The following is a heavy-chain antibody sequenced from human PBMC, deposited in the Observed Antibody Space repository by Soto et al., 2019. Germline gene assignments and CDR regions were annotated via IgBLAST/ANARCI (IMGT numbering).Heavy chain of an antibody. CDR1: GFTFSSYG. CDR2: IWYDGSNK. V-gene: IGHV3-33*01. CDR3: ARGRFDCSSTSCYSNYYYYMDV. J-gene: IGHJ6*03. Sequence: QVQLVESGGGVVQPGRSLRLSCAASGFTFSSYGMHWVRQAPGKGLEGVAVIWYDGSNKYYADSVKGRFTISRDNSKNTLYLQMNSLRAEDTAVYYCARGRFDCSSTSCYSNYYYYMDVWGKGTTVTVSS. D-gene: IGHD2-2*01.